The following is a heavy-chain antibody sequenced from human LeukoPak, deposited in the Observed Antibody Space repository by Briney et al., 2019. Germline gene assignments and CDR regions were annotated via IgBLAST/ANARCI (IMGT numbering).Heavy chain of an antibody. V-gene: IGHV3-48*04. CDR2: IGRSTSKI. CDR1: GFTFSDYA. Sequence: QPGGSLRLSCAASGFTFSDYAVNWLRQAPGKGLEWISYIGRSTSKIYYADSVKGRFTISRDNAKNSLYLQMNSLRAEDTAVYYCAKAPKGNYDFWSADLEDYWGQGTLVTVSS. CDR3: AKAPKGNYDFWSADLEDY. D-gene: IGHD3-3*01. J-gene: IGHJ4*02.